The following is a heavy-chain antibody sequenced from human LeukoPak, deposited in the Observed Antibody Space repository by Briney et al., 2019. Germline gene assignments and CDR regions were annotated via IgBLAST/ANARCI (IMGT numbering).Heavy chain of an antibody. Sequence: PSETLSLTCAVSGYSISSGYYWGWIRQPPGKGLEWIGSIYHSGSTYYNPSLKSRVTISVDTSKNQFSLKLSSVTAADTAVYYCARGQVVEPAGSTRPPLGYWGQGTLVTVSS. J-gene: IGHJ4*02. CDR2: IYHSGST. CDR1: GYSISSGYY. V-gene: IGHV4-38-2*01. CDR3: ARGQVVEPAGSTRPPLGY. D-gene: IGHD2-2*01.